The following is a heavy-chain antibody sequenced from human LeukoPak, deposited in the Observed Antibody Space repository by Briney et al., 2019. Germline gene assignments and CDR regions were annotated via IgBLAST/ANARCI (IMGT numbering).Heavy chain of an antibody. Sequence: GGSLRLSCAASGFTFSSYAMSWVRQAPGKGLEWVAVISYDGSNKYYADSVKGRFTISRDNSKNTLYLQMNSLRAEDTAVYYCARDLLLTLLDYWGQGTLVTVSS. D-gene: IGHD2-15*01. J-gene: IGHJ4*02. V-gene: IGHV3-30-3*01. CDR3: ARDLLLTLLDY. CDR2: ISYDGSNK. CDR1: GFTFSSYA.